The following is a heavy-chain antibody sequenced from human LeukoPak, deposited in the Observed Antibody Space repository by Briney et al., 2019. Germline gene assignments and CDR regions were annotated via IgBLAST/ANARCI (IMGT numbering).Heavy chain of an antibody. V-gene: IGHV1-8*01. CDR3: AGAPMGTAALY. J-gene: IGHJ4*02. CDR2: MNPVSGNA. D-gene: IGHD2-2*01. CDR1: GYTFTNFD. Sequence: ASVKVSCKASGYTFTNFDINWVRQAPGQGLEWMGWMNPVSGNAGSAQKFQGRVTLTGDTSISTAYMELSSLRSDDTAVYYCAGAPMGTAALYWGQRTLVTVSS.